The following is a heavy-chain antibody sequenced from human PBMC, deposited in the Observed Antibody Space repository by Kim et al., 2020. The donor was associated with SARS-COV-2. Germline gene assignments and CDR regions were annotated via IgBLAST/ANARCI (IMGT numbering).Heavy chain of an antibody. CDR2: IHYGGAI. CDR1: GGSVTSGTHY. D-gene: IGHD2-2*01. J-gene: IGHJ4*02. CDR3: ARLHQALDY. Sequence: SETLSLTCTVSGGSVTSGTHYWTWIRQSPGKGLEWIGYIHYGGAINYNPSLKRRVTMSVDTSKNQFSLKLTSVTPADTAVYYCARLHQALDYWGQGALVTVSS. V-gene: IGHV4-61*01.